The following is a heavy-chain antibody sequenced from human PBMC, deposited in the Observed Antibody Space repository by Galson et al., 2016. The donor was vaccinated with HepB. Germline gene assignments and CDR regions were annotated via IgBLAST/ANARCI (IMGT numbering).Heavy chain of an antibody. J-gene: IGHJ4*02. Sequence: SLRLSCAASGFSFSNYNMDWVRQAPGKGLEWVSNIGGSDGSTYYADSVKGRFTISRDNSKNTLYLHMNSLRADDTAVYYCARDRYNCDYWGQGTLVTVSS. D-gene: IGHD5-24*01. V-gene: IGHV3-23*01. CDR3: ARDRYNCDY. CDR2: IGGSDGST. CDR1: GFSFSNYN.